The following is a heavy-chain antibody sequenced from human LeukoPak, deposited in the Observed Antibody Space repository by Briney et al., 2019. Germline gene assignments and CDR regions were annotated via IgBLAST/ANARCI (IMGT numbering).Heavy chain of an antibody. J-gene: IGHJ4*02. D-gene: IGHD5-12*01. Sequence: SETLSLSCTVSDGSISSRNYYWGWIRQPPGKGLEWIGSIDYNGDTYYNPSLASRVTMSEDTSKNQFSLKLNSVTAEDTAVYYCARGHRGVFTDPINYWAQGTLVTVSS. V-gene: IGHV4-39*01. CDR2: IDYNGDT. CDR1: DGSISSRNYY. CDR3: ARGHRGVFTDPINY.